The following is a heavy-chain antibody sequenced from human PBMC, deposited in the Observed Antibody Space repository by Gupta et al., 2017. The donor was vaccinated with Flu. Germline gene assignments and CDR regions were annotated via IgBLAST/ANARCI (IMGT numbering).Heavy chain of an antibody. J-gene: IGHJ4*02. CDR2: ISAYNGNT. CDR3: ARDGFWSGYYWDY. V-gene: IGHV1-18*01. Sequence: VRQAPGQGLGWMGWISAYNGNTNDAQKLQGRVTMTTDTSTSTAYMELRSLRSDDTAVYYCARDGFWSGYYWDYWGQGTLVTVSS. D-gene: IGHD3-3*01.